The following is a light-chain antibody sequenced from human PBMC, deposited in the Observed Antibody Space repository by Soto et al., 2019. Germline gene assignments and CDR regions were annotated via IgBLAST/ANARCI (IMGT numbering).Light chain of an antibody. J-gene: IGLJ2*01. CDR1: SGSIASNY. CDR2: EDN. V-gene: IGLV6-57*04. Sequence: NFMLTQPHSVSESPGKTISISCTRSSGSIASNYVQWYQQRPGSAPTTVIYEDNERPSGVPGRFSGSIDSSSNSASLTISGLQTEDEADYYCQSYDSTIKVFGGGSKLTVL. CDR3: QSYDSTIKV.